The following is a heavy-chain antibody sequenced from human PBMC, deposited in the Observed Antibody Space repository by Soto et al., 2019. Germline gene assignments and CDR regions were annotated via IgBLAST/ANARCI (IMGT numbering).Heavy chain of an antibody. V-gene: IGHV5-51*01. J-gene: IGHJ4*02. Sequence: GESLKISCKGSGFNFATYWIGWVRQMPGKGLEWLGIIFPVDLDTRYSPSFQGQATITADKSISTAYLQWSSLKASDTAVYYCARLWYSGGIRFDYWGQGTLVTVSS. CDR3: ARLWYSGGIRFDY. D-gene: IGHD3-16*01. CDR2: IFPVDLDT. CDR1: GFNFATYW.